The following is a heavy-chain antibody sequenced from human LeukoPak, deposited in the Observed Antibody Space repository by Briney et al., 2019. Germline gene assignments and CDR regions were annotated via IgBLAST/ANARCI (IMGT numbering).Heavy chain of an antibody. CDR1: GGSFSGYY. D-gene: IGHD2-15*01. CDR2: INHSGST. CDR3: ARDWGRGLKWSRYCSGGSCYSGWFDP. V-gene: IGHV4-34*01. J-gene: IGHJ5*02. Sequence: SETLSLTCAVYGGSFSGYYWSWIRQPPGKGLEWIGEINHSGSTNYNPSLKSRVTISVDTSKNQFSLKLSSVTAADTAVYYCARDWGRGLKWSRYCSGGSCYSGWFDPWGQGTLVTVSS.